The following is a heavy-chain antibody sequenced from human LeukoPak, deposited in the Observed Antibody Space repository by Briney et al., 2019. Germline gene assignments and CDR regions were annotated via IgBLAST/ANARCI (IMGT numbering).Heavy chain of an antibody. Sequence: GESLKISCRGSEYSFTAYWIGWVRQVPGKGLELMGIIYPGDSDTRYTPSFQGQVTMSADKSINTAYLQWSSLKASDTAMYYCARRQGCSSTSCPPDYWGQGTLVTVSP. CDR1: EYSFTAYW. D-gene: IGHD2-2*01. V-gene: IGHV5-51*01. CDR3: ARRQGCSSTSCPPDY. CDR2: IYPGDSDT. J-gene: IGHJ4*02.